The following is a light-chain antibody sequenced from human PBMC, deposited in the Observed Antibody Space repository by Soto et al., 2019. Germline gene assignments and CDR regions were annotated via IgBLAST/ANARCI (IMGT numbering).Light chain of an antibody. V-gene: IGKV3D-15*01. J-gene: IGKJ5*01. CDR3: QQHGQWPIT. CDR1: QSVNSN. CDR2: GIS. Sequence: EIVMTQSPSTLSVSPGERATLSCRPSQSVNSNYLAWYQQKPGQAPRLLIYGISKRATDIPDRFSGSGSGTEFTLTISSLQPEDFATYYCQQHGQWPITFGQGTRLEI.